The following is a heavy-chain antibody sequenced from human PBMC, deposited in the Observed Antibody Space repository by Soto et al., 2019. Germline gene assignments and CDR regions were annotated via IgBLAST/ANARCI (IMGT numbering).Heavy chain of an antibody. CDR2: IGTADI. Sequence: GGSLRLSCAATGFAFSRYSMSWVRQAPGKGLEWVSFIGTADIYYADSVKGRFTISRDNPKNMVFLQMNSLRADDTAVYYCAKDHFTGNGVLDDFDIWGQGTMVTVSS. J-gene: IGHJ3*02. V-gene: IGHV3-23*01. CDR1: GFAFSRYS. CDR3: AKDHFTGNGVLDDFDI. D-gene: IGHD2-8*01.